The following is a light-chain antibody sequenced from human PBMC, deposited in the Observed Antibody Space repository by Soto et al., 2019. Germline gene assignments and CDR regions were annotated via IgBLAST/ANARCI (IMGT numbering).Light chain of an antibody. V-gene: IGLV2-14*01. J-gene: IGLJ2*01. CDR2: EVS. CDR3: SSYTTSTALV. Sequence: QSALTQPASVSGSPGQSITISCTGTSSDIGAYNYVSWYQQRPGKAPKVMIYEVSDRPSGVSNRFSGSKSGNTASLTISGLQAEDEADYYCSSYTTSTALVFGGGTKLTVL. CDR1: SSDIGAYNY.